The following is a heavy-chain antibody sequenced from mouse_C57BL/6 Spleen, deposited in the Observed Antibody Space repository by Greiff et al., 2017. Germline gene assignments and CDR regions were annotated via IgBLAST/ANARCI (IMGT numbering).Heavy chain of an antibody. CDR3: EREVSTVPLDY. D-gene: IGHD1-1*01. CDR2: INPSYGTT. CDR1: GYSFTDYN. Sequence: EVQLQQSGPELVKPGASVKLSCKASGYSFTDYNMNWVKQSSGQGLEWIGVINPSYGTTSYNQKFKGKATLTVDQSSSTAYMQLSSLTSEDSAVYSCEREVSTVPLDYWGQGTTLTVSS. J-gene: IGHJ2*01. V-gene: IGHV1-39*01.